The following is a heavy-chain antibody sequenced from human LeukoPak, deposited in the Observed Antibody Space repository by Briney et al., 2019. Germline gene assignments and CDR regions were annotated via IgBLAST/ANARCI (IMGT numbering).Heavy chain of an antibody. D-gene: IGHD1-26*01. CDR1: GFTVSSNY. CDR3: WRVGTTTVLDY. J-gene: IGHJ4*02. CDR2: ISGDGST. Sequence: GGSLRLSCAASGFTVSSNYISWVRQAPGKGLEWVSVISGDGSTYYYTDSVRGRFTISRDNPKNSLYLQMSSLRAEDTAVYYCWRVGTTTVLDYWGQGTPVTVSS. V-gene: IGHV3-66*01.